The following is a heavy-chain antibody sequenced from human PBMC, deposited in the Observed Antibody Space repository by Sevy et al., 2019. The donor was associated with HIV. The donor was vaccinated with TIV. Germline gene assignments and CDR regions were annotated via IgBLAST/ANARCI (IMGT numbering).Heavy chain of an antibody. V-gene: IGHV3-7*01. CDR2: MKEDGSEK. D-gene: IGHD5-18*01. J-gene: IGHJ4*02. CDR3: VREGLGGFSYSLDC. Sequence: GGSLRLSCAASGFTFSSYWMSWVRQAPGKGLEWVATMKEDGSEKSYVDSVKGRFTISRDNAKNSLYLQMNSLRVDDTALYYCVREGLGGFSYSLDCWGQVTLVTVSS. CDR1: GFTFSSYW.